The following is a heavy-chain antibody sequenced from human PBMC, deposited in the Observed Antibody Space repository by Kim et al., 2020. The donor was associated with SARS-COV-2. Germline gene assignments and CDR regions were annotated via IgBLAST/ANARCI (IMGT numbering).Heavy chain of an antibody. CDR3: ARISIWSGFFYFDY. D-gene: IGHD3-3*01. V-gene: IGHV4-59*13. CDR1: GGSISSYY. CDR2: IYYSGST. J-gene: IGHJ4*02. Sequence: SETLSLTCTVSGGSISSYYWSWIRQPPGKGLEWIGYIYYSGSTNYNPSLKSRVTISVDTSKNQFSLKLSSVTAADTAVYYCARISIWSGFFYFDYWGQGTLVTVSS.